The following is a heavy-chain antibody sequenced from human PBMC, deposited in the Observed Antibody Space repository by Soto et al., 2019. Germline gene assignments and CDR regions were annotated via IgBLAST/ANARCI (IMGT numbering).Heavy chain of an antibody. CDR1: GFTFSSYG. CDR3: AKETPRIAARPLDY. Sequence: PGGSLRLSCAASGFTFSSYGMHWVRQAPGKGLEWVAVISYDGSNKYYADSVKGRFTISRDNSKNTLYLQMNSLRAEDTAVYYCAKETPRIAARPLDYWGQGTLVTVSS. D-gene: IGHD6-6*01. V-gene: IGHV3-30*18. CDR2: ISYDGSNK. J-gene: IGHJ4*02.